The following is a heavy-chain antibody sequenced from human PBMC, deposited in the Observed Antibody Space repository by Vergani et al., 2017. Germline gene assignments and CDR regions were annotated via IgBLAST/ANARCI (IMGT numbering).Heavy chain of an antibody. D-gene: IGHD3-22*01. V-gene: IGHV5-51*01. CDR3: ARQYGRDSSGSKYFDY. Sequence: EVQLVQSGAEVKKPGESLKLSCQLSGYSFTNYWIGWVRQMPGKGLEWMGIIHPADSDTRYSPSFQGQVTISVDKSISTAYLQRSSLRASDSAMYYCARQYGRDSSGSKYFDYWGQGTLVTVSS. CDR1: GYSFTNYW. CDR2: IHPADSDT. J-gene: IGHJ4*02.